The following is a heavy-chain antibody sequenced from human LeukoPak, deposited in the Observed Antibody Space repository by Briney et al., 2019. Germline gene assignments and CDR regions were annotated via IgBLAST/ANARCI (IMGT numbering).Heavy chain of an antibody. V-gene: IGHV1-2*02. Sequence: ASVKVSCKASGYTFTGYYIHWVRQAPGQGLEWMGWINPKNGGTKYAQNFQGSVTMTRDTSISTAYMEFSTLRSDDTAVYYCARRGPDSGGTWVFDYWGQGTLVTVSS. CDR1: GYTFTGYY. D-gene: IGHD1-26*01. J-gene: IGHJ4*02. CDR3: ARRGPDSGGTWVFDY. CDR2: INPKNGGT.